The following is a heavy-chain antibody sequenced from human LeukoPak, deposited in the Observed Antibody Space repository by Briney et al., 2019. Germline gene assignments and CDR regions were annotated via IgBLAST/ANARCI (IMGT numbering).Heavy chain of an antibody. Sequence: ASVKVSCRASGGTFSSYAISWVRQAPGQGLEWMGRIIPILGIANYAQKFQGRVTITADKSPSTAYMELSSLRSEDTAVYYCANQPRRSSITDYWGQGTLVTVSS. CDR1: GGTFSSYA. V-gene: IGHV1-69*04. D-gene: IGHD2-2*01. CDR3: ANQPRRSSITDY. J-gene: IGHJ4*02. CDR2: IIPILGIA.